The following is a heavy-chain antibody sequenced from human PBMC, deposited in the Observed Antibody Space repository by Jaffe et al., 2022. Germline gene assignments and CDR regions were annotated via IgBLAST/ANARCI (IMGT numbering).Heavy chain of an antibody. Sequence: EVQLLESGGGLVQPGGSLRLSCAASGFTFSSYAMSWVRQAPGKGLEWVSAISGSGGSTYYADSVKGRFTISRDNSKNTLYLQMNSLRAEDTAVYYCAKLHSLSSSWYNARPRGYFDYWGQGTLVTVSS. CDR1: GFTFSSYA. V-gene: IGHV3-23*01. D-gene: IGHD6-13*01. CDR2: ISGSGGST. CDR3: AKLHSLSSSWYNARPRGYFDY. J-gene: IGHJ4*02.